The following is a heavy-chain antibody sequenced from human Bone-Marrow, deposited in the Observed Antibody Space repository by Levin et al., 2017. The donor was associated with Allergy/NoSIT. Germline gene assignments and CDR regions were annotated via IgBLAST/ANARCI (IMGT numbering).Heavy chain of an antibody. J-gene: IGHJ4*02. CDR3: ARNHAWYGAGYFDY. V-gene: IGHV3-66*02. CDR2: IYSGGDT. Sequence: GGSLRLSCAASGFTVSSNYMSWVRQAPGKGLEWVSVIYSGGDTYYADSVMGRFTSPRDNSKNTLSLQMNSLRAEDTAVYYCARNHAWYGAGYFDYWGQGTLVSVSS. D-gene: IGHD3-10*01. CDR1: GFTVSSNY.